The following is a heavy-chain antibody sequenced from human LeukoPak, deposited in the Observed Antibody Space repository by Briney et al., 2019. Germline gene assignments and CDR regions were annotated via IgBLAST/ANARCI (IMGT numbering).Heavy chain of an antibody. CDR2: IYTSGST. D-gene: IGHD2-2*01. V-gene: IGHV4-4*07. CDR1: GGSISSYY. Sequence: SETLSLTCTVSGGSISSYYWSWIRQPAGKGLEWIGRIYTSGSTDYNPSLKSRVTMSVDTSKNQFSLKLSSVTAADTAVYYCARVYRSSTSCYLPAFDIWGQGTMATVSS. J-gene: IGHJ3*02. CDR3: ARVYRSSTSCYLPAFDI.